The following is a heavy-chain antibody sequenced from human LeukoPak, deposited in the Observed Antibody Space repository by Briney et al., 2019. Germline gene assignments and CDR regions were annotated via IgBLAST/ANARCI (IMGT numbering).Heavy chain of an antibody. J-gene: IGHJ3*01. CDR3: AKGDWPRHGFEV. Sequence: SETLSLTCTVSGGSISRGSYFWSWIRQPAGKGLEWIGRIYTSGSTSYNPSLKSRVTISLDTSKNQVSLKVRSVTAADTAVYYCAKGDWPRHGFEVWGQGTKV. D-gene: IGHD2-21*01. CDR1: GGSISRGSYF. CDR2: IYTSGST. V-gene: IGHV4-61*02.